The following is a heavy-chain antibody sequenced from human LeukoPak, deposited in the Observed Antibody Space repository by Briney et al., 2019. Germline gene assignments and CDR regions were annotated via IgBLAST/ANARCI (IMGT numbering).Heavy chain of an antibody. D-gene: IGHD3-22*01. J-gene: IGHJ4*02. CDR3: ARALYDSSGYYLNS. Sequence: SETLSLTCAVSGGSISSSNWWSWVRQPPRKVLEWIGEIYHSGSTNYNPSLKSQVTMSVDKSKNQFYLKLSSVTAADTAVYFCARALYDSSGYYLNSWGQGTLVTVSS. CDR2: IYHSGST. V-gene: IGHV4-4*02. CDR1: GGSISSSNW.